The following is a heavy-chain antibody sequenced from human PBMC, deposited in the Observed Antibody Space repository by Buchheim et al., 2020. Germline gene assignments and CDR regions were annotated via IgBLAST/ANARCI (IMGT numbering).Heavy chain of an antibody. CDR1: GFTFGSYA. J-gene: IGHJ6*02. V-gene: IGHV3-30*04. CDR2: ISYDGSNK. D-gene: IGHD4-11*01. CDR3: ARDYSNYYYYYYGMDV. Sequence: QVQLVESGGGVVQPGRSLRLSCAASGFTFGSYAMHWVRQAPGKGLEWVAVISYDGSNKYYADSVKGRFTISRDNSKNTLYLQMNSLRAEDTAVYYCARDYSNYYYYYYGMDVWGQGTT.